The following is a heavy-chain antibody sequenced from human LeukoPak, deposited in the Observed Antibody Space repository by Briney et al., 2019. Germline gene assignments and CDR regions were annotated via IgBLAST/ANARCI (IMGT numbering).Heavy chain of an antibody. J-gene: IGHJ4*02. CDR2: IWYDGSNK. D-gene: IGHD4-17*01. CDR3: ARRGVYGDSDY. CDR1: GFTFSNAW. V-gene: IGHV3-33*08. Sequence: PGGSLRLSCVASGFTFSNAWMYWVRQGPGKGLEWVAVIWYDGSNKYYADSVKGRFTISRDNSKNTLYLQMNSLRAEDTAVYYCARRGVYGDSDYWGQGTLVTVSS.